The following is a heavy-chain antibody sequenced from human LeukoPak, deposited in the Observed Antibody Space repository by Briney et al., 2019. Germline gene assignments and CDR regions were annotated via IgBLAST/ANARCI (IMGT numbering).Heavy chain of an antibody. CDR3: ARDAYSSGWANWFGP. D-gene: IGHD6-19*01. Sequence: GGSLRLSCAASGFTFSSYGMHWVRQAPGKGLEWVAVISYDGSNKYYADSVKGRFTISRDNSKNTLYLQMNSLRAEDTAVYYCARDAYSSGWANWFGPWGQGTLVTVSS. CDR2: ISYDGSNK. CDR1: GFTFSSYG. J-gene: IGHJ5*02. V-gene: IGHV3-30*03.